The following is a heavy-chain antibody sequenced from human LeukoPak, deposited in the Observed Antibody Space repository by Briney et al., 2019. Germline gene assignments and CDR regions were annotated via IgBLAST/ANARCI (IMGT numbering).Heavy chain of an antibody. Sequence: PSETLSLTCTVSGGSLTIGHYYWTWIRQHPGKGPEWIGYIHPSGITDYNPSLQSRVTMSLDTSQNQFSLKLTSVTAADTAIYYCARGQDAFKTGYWGQGTLVTVSS. CDR1: GGSLTIGHYY. D-gene: IGHD5-24*01. V-gene: IGHV4-31*03. CDR2: IHPSGIT. J-gene: IGHJ4*02. CDR3: ARGQDAFKTGY.